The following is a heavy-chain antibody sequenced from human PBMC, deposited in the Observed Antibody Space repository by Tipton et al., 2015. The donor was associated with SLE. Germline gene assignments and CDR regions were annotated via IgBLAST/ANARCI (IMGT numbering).Heavy chain of an antibody. CDR2: IYYSGST. J-gene: IGHJ5*02. V-gene: IGHV4-59*08. CDR3: AGHVTCYGSGRVWFDP. CDR1: GGSISSYY. Sequence: TLSLTCTVSGGSISSYYWSWIRQPPGKGLEWIGYIYYSGSTNYNPSLKSRVTISVDTSKNQFSLKLSSVSAADPAVYYCAGHVTCYGSGRVWFDPWGQGNLVTVSS. D-gene: IGHD3-10*01.